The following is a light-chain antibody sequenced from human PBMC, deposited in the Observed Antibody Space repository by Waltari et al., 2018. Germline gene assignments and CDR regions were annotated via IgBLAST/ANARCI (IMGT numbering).Light chain of an antibody. CDR3: QQYGNSPPWT. V-gene: IGKV3-20*01. CDR1: QRVGSSY. Sequence: EIVLTQSPGTLSLSPGERATLPCSASQRVGSSYVAWLQPKPGQDPRLIIYGTSSRVTGIPDRFSGTGSGTDFTLTINRLEPEDFAVYYCQQYGNSPPWTFGQGTKVE. J-gene: IGKJ1*01. CDR2: GTS.